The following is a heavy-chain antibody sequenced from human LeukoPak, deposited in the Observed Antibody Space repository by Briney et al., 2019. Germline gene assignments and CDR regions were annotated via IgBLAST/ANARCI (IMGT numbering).Heavy chain of an antibody. D-gene: IGHD4-17*01. CDR1: GGSISSGSYY. V-gene: IGHV4-61*02. CDR2: IYTSGST. Sequence: SETLSLTCTVSGGSISSGSYYWSWIRQPAGKGLEWIGRIYTSGSTNYNPSLKSRVTISVDTSKNQFSLKLSSVTAADTAVYYCARGRDYGDYNWFDPWGQGTLVTASS. J-gene: IGHJ5*02. CDR3: ARGRDYGDYNWFDP.